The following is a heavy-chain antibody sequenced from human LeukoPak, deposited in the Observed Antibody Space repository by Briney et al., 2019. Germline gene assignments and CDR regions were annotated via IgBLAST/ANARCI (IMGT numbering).Heavy chain of an antibody. CDR2: ISAYNGNT. Sequence: GASVKVSCKASGGTFSSYAISWVRQAPGQGLEWMGWISAYNGNTNYAQKLQGRVTMTTDTSTSTAYMELRSLRSDDTAVYYCAREGGIAAAVRGFDYWGQGTLVTVSS. J-gene: IGHJ4*02. CDR3: AREGGIAAAVRGFDY. D-gene: IGHD6-13*01. CDR1: GGTFSSYA. V-gene: IGHV1-18*01.